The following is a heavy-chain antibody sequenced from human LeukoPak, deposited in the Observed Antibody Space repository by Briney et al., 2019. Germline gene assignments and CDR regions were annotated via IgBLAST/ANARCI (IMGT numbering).Heavy chain of an antibody. J-gene: IGHJ5*02. V-gene: IGHV3-23*01. CDR1: GFTFNSYA. CDR3: AKVHQWRVEWFDP. CDR2: ISGSGGST. Sequence: PGGSLRLSCAASGFTFNSYAMSWVRQAPGKGLEWVSAISGSGGSTYYADSVKGRFTISRDNSKNTLYLQMNSLRAEDTAVYYYAKVHQWRVEWFDPWGQGTLVTVSS. D-gene: IGHD6-19*01.